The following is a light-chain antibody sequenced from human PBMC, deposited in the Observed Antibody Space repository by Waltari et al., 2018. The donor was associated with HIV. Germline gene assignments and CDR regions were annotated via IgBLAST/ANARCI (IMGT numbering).Light chain of an antibody. Sequence: VVVTQSPLSLPVSLGQPASISCNSSQSLVYGDGNTYLNWFHQRPGQSPRRLIYKVSNRDSGVPDRFSGSGSGTDFTLKISRVEAEDVGVYYCMQGTHWPISFGQGTRLEIK. J-gene: IGKJ5*01. CDR2: KVS. CDR3: MQGTHWPIS. CDR1: QSLVYGDGNTY. V-gene: IGKV2-30*01.